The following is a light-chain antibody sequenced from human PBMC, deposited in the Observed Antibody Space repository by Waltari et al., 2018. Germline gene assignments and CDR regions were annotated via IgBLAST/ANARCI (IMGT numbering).Light chain of an antibody. CDR3: QQYVSSPWT. V-gene: IGKV3-20*01. J-gene: IGKJ1*01. CDR2: GAS. CDR1: QSVNSNY. Sequence: DTVLTQSPGTMSLSPGERANLSCRASQSVNSNYLAWYQQRPGQAPRLLIYGASSRATGIPDRFSGSGSGTDFTLTISRLEPEDVAVYYCQQYVSSPWTFGQGTKVEIK.